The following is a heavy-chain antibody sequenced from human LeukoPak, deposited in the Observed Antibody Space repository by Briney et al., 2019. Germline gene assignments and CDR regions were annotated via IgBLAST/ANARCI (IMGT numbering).Heavy chain of an antibody. D-gene: IGHD6-19*01. CDR3: ARGKQWLVLGGYYYYGMDV. Sequence: PSETLSLTCTVSGGSISSYYWSWIRQPPGKGLEWLGYIYYSGSTNYNPSLKSRVTISVDTSKNQFSLKLSSVTAADTAVYYCARGKQWLVLGGYYYYGMDVWGQGTTVTVSS. V-gene: IGHV4-59*01. CDR1: GGSISSYY. CDR2: IYYSGST. J-gene: IGHJ6*02.